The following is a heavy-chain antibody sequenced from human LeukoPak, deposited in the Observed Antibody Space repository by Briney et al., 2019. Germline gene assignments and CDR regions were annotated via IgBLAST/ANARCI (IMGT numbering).Heavy chain of an antibody. V-gene: IGHV3-21*01. J-gene: IGHJ4*02. CDR2: ISSSSRYI. CDR3: ASGLSGYTLDY. Sequence: GGSLRLSCAASGFTFSSYSLNWVRQAPGKGLEWVSSISSSSRYIYYAESVKGRFTISRDNAKNSLYLQMNSLRAEDTAVYYCASGLSGYTLDYWGQGTLVTVSS. D-gene: IGHD3-22*01. CDR1: GFTFSSYS.